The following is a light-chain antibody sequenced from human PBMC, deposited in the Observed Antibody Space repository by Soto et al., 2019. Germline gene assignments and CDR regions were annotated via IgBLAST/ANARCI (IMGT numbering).Light chain of an antibody. CDR1: QSVSTY. Sequence: EIVLTQSLGTLSLSPGERATLSCRASQSVSTYLAWYQQKPGQAPRLLIYDASNRATGIPARFSGSGSGTDFTLTISSLEPEDFAVYYCQQRRNWPLTFGGGTKVGIK. V-gene: IGKV3-11*01. CDR2: DAS. J-gene: IGKJ4*01. CDR3: QQRRNWPLT.